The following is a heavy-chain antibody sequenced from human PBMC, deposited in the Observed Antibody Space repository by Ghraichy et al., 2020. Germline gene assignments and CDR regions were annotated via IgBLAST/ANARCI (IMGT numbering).Heavy chain of an antibody. V-gene: IGHV3-11*01. CDR1: GFTFSDYY. J-gene: IGHJ4*02. D-gene: IGHD3-22*01. CDR3: AREREEYDSSGYYPRNPYFDY. CDR2: ISNSGSTI. Sequence: GSLRLSCAASGFTFSDYYMSWIRQAPGKGLEWVSYISNSGSTIYYADSVKGRFTISRDNAKNSLYLQMNSLRAEDTAVYYCAREREEYDSSGYYPRNPYFDYWGQGTLVTVSS.